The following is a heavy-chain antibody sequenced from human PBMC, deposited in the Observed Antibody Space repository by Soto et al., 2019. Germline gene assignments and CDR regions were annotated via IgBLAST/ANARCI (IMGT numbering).Heavy chain of an antibody. D-gene: IGHD3-3*01. Sequence: GGSLRLSCAASGFTFSSYAMSWVRQAPGKGLEWVSAISGSGGSTYYADSVKGRFTISRDNSKNTLYLQMNSLRAEDTAVYYSAKEHNDFGSGYYDYYYYGMDGWGQGNTVTFSS. CDR1: GFTFSSYA. CDR3: AKEHNDFGSGYYDYYYYGMDG. V-gene: IGHV3-23*01. J-gene: IGHJ6*02. CDR2: ISGSGGST.